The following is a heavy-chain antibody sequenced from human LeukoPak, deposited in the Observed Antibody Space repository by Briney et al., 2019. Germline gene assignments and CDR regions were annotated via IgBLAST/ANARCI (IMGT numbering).Heavy chain of an antibody. V-gene: IGHV1-69*13. CDR1: GGTFSRYA. Sequence: ASVKVSCKASGGTFSRYAISWVRQAPGQGLEWMGGIIPIFGTANYAQKFQGRITITADDSTSTAYMELSSLRSEDTAVYYCARTGQGGSFQPYYYYGMDVWGQGTTVTVSS. CDR3: ARTGQGGSFQPYYYYGMDV. CDR2: IIPIFGTA. D-gene: IGHD1-26*01. J-gene: IGHJ6*02.